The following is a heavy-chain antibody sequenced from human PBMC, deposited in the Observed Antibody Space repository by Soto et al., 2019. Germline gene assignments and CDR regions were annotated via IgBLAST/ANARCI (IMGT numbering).Heavy chain of an antibody. CDR2: INPNSGGT. CDR1: GYTFTGYY. V-gene: IGHV1-2*04. J-gene: IGHJ4*02. CDR3: ARDRHSSSWYAGWYDY. Sequence: QVQLVQSGAEVKKPGASVKVSCEASGYTFTGYYMHWVRQAPGQGLEWMGWINPNSGGTNYAQKFQGWVTMTRDTSISTAYMELSRLRSDDTAVYYCARDRHSSSWYAGWYDYWGQGTLVTVSS. D-gene: IGHD6-13*01.